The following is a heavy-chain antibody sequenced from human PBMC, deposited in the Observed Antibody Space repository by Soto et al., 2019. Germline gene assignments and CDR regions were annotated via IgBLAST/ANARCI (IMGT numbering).Heavy chain of an antibody. CDR1: GGSITSDDYY. D-gene: IGHD3-10*01. V-gene: IGHV4-30-4*01. Sequence: QVQLQESGPGLLRPSQTLSLTCTVSGGSITSDDYYWTWIRQPPGKGLEWLGHNYYTGSTSYNPSLESRGSISLDTSKNQFSLRVRSVTAADTAVYYWARASVQIINSSRAMDVWGHGTAIIVSS. CDR3: ARASVQIINSSRAMDV. J-gene: IGHJ6*02. CDR2: NYYTGST.